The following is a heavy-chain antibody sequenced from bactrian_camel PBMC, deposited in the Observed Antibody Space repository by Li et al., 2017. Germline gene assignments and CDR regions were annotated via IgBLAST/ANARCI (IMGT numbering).Heavy chain of an antibody. CDR2: IESDGST. V-gene: IGHV3S55*01. CDR1: GDTIGRYC. Sequence: HVQLVESGGGSVQVGGSLRLSCVASGDTIGRYCMGWFRQIPDKEREGVAGIESDGSTSYADSVKGRFTISQDSGKNILYLQMRSLKPEDTAMYYCAADRALGGITPIEALAAPLAFGYWGHGTQVTVS. J-gene: IGHJ4*01. D-gene: IGHD3*01. CDR3: AADRALGGITPIEALAAPLAFGY.